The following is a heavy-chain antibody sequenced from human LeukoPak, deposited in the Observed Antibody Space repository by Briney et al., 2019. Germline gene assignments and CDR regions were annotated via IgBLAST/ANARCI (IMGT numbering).Heavy chain of an antibody. J-gene: IGHJ3*02. CDR2: INHSGST. CDR3: ASSGVSDAFDI. D-gene: IGHD6-13*01. Sequence: SETLSLTCAVYGGSFSGYYWSWIRQPPGKGLEWIGEINHSGSTNYNPSLKSRVTISVETSKNQFSLKLSSVTAADTAVYYCASSGVSDAFDIWGQGTMVTVSS. V-gene: IGHV4-34*01. CDR1: GGSFSGYY.